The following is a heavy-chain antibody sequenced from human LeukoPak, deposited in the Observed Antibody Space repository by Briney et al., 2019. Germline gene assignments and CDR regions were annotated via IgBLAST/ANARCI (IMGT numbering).Heavy chain of an antibody. J-gene: IGHJ4*02. CDR3: ARSVRRRVVPAAIHSDY. D-gene: IGHD2-2*02. CDR2: INHSGST. Sequence: GSLRLSCAASGFTVSSNYMRWIRQPPGKGLEWIEEINHSGSTNYNPSLKSRVTISVDTSKNQFSLKLSSVTAADTAVYYCARSVRRRVVPAAIHSDYWGQGTLVTVSS. V-gene: IGHV4-34*01. CDR1: GFTVSSNY.